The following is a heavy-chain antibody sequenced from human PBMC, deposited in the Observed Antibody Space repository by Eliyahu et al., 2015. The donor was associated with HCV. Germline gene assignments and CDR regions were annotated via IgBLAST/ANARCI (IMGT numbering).Heavy chain of an antibody. Sequence: QVTLKESGPVLVKPTETLTLTCTVSGFSLCNARMGVSXIRQPPXKALEWLAHXFSNDEKSYSTSXKSRLTISKDTSKSQVVLTMTNMDPVDTATYYCARTPDSGSYYYSAFDIWGQGTMVTVSS. V-gene: IGHV2-26*01. CDR2: XFSNDEK. CDR1: GFSLCNARMG. J-gene: IGHJ3*02. D-gene: IGHD1-26*01. CDR3: ARTPDSGSYYYSAFDI.